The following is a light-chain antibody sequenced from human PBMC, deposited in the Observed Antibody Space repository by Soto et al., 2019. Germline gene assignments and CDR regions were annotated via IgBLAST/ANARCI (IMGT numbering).Light chain of an antibody. Sequence: EIVMTHSPATLSVSPGERATLSCRASQSVSNNLAWYQQKPGQAPRLLIYGASTRATAIPARFSGSGSGTEFTLTISSLQSEDFAVDFCQQYDNWPYTFGQGTKVDIK. CDR3: QQYDNWPYT. V-gene: IGKV3-15*01. CDR1: QSVSNN. CDR2: GAS. J-gene: IGKJ2*01.